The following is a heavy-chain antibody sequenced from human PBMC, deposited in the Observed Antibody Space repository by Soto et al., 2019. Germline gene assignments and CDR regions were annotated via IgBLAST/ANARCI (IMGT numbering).Heavy chain of an antibody. CDR1: GYTFTSYG. Sequence: ASVKVSCKASGYTFTSYGISWVRQAPGQGLEWMGWISAYNGNTSYAQKLQGRVTMTTDTSTSTAYMELRSLRSDDTAVYYCARLVVVAATGWWFDPWGQGTLVTVSS. V-gene: IGHV1-18*01. D-gene: IGHD2-15*01. CDR2: ISAYNGNT. J-gene: IGHJ5*02. CDR3: ARLVVVAATGWWFDP.